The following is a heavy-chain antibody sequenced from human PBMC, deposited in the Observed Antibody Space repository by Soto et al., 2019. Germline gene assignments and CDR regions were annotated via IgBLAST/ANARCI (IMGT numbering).Heavy chain of an antibody. Sequence: SETLSLTCAVYGGSFSGYYWSWIRQPPGKGLEWIGEINHSGSTNYNPSLKSRVTISVDTSKNQFSLKLSSVTAADTAVYYCARVHPDTGRTYYYYMDVWGKGTTVTAS. CDR2: INHSGST. CDR3: ARVHPDTGRTYYYYMDV. J-gene: IGHJ6*03. CDR1: GGSFSGYY. D-gene: IGHD5-18*01. V-gene: IGHV4-34*01.